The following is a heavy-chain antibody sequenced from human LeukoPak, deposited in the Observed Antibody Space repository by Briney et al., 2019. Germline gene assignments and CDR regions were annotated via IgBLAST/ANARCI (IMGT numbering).Heavy chain of an antibody. J-gene: IGHJ3*02. CDR3: AKGVGGTRWAFDI. CDR2: ISWDGGNN. D-gene: IGHD1-26*01. Sequence: GGSLRLSCAASGFTFDDYAMHWVRRAPGKGLEWVSLISWDGGNNYYADSVKGRFTISRDNSKNALYLQMNSLRAEDTALYYCAKGVGGTRWAFDIWGQGTMVTVSS. CDR1: GFTFDDYA. V-gene: IGHV3-43D*03.